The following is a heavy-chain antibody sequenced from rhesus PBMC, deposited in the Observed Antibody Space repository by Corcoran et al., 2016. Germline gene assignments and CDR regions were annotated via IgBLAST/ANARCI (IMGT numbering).Heavy chain of an antibody. D-gene: IGHD5-42*01. Sequence: QVQLQESGPGAVKPSETPSLSCAVSGGSISGYYLWSWIRQPPEKGLEWIGYIYGGSGITSYNSTLNSRVIISIDPYNSQFSRKLGSVTATDTAVYYCARALGDTWGAFDFWGQGLRVTVSS. CDR3: ARALGDTWGAFDF. J-gene: IGHJ3*01. CDR1: GGSISGYY. CDR2: IYGGSGIT. V-gene: IGHV4-165*01.